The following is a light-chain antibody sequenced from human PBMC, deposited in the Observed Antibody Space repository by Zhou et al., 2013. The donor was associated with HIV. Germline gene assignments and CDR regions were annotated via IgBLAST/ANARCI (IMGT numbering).Light chain of an antibody. CDR3: RQDYNNPRT. CDR1: QAIRGD. J-gene: IGKJ1*01. Sequence: AVQMTQSSSSLSASVGDRVTITCRASQAIRGDLAWYQQKPGEAPKILIYEATNLQSGVPSRFRGSGSGTEFTLTISNLQPEDFATYYCRQDYNNPRTFGQGTRVEIK. V-gene: IGKV1-6*01. CDR2: EAT.